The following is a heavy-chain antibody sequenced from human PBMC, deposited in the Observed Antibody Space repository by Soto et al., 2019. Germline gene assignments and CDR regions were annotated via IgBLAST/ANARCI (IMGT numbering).Heavy chain of an antibody. CDR1: GFTFSSYA. J-gene: IGHJ5*02. Sequence: PGGSLRLSCAASGFTFSSYAMSWVRQAPGKGLEWVSAISGSGGSTYYADSVKGRFTVSRDNSKNTLYLQTNSLRAEDTAVYYCAKASAYDFWSGYYGNWFDTWGQGTLVTVSS. V-gene: IGHV3-23*01. CDR2: ISGSGGST. CDR3: AKASAYDFWSGYYGNWFDT. D-gene: IGHD3-3*01.